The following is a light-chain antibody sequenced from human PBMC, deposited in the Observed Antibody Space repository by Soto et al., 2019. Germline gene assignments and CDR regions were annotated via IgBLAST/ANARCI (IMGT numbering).Light chain of an antibody. CDR3: QQRSAWPRT. CDR2: DAS. V-gene: IGKV3-11*01. Sequence: MGVTQAAATLSLYPGERATLSCRASQSVSTYLAWYRQTPGQAPRLLIYDASNRATGIPARFRGSVSGTDFTLTITSLEPEDFAFYYCQQRSAWPRTFGQGTKV. CDR1: QSVSTY. J-gene: IGKJ1*01.